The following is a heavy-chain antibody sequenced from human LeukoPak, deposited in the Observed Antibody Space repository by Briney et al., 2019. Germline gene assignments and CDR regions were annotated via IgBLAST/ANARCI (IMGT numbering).Heavy chain of an antibody. V-gene: IGHV4-4*07. CDR2: IYTSGST. J-gene: IGHJ5*02. D-gene: IGHD6-6*01. Sequence: PSETLSLTCTVSGGSISSDYWSWIRQPAGKGLEWIGRIYTSGSTNYNPSLKSRVTMSVDTSKNQFSLKLSSVTAADTAVYYCARDSPYSSSTQDVRWFDPWGQGTLVTVSS. CDR3: ARDSPYSSSTQDVRWFDP. CDR1: GGSISSDY.